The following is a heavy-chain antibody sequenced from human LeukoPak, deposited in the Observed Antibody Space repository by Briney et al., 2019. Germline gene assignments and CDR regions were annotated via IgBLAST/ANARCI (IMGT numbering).Heavy chain of an antibody. J-gene: IGHJ3*02. D-gene: IGHD5-12*01. V-gene: IGHV3-23*01. CDR1: GFTFSSYG. Sequence: PGGSLRLSCAASGFTFSSYGMSWVRQAPGKGLEWVSAISGSGGSTYYADSVKGRFTISRDNAKNSLYLQMNSLRVEDTAVYYCARDRGYSGYDYVFDIWGQGTMVTVSS. CDR3: ARDRGYSGYDYVFDI. CDR2: ISGSGGST.